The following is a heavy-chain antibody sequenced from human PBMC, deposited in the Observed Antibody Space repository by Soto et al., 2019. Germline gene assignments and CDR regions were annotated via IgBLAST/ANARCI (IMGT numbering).Heavy chain of an antibody. CDR1: GFSFSNFT. D-gene: IGHD1-20*01. V-gene: IGHV3-21*01. CDR3: ARETESYSWNDGLMDV. Sequence: EVQLVESGGGLVKPGGSLRLSCAASGFSFSNFTINWVRQAPGKGLEWVSSIDVASTFMSYADSVTGRFTISRDNSKKSVYLLMNSLRAEDTAVYFCARETESYSWNDGLMDVWGQGTTVTVSS. CDR2: IDVASTFM. J-gene: IGHJ6*02.